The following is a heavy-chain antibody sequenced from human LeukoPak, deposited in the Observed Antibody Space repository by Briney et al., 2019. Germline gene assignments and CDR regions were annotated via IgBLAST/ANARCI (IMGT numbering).Heavy chain of an antibody. CDR3: AKDPTHYRVWDYYETIGLSY. J-gene: IGHJ4*02. D-gene: IGHD3-22*01. CDR1: GFTFSSYG. Sequence: GGSLRLSCAASGFTFSSYGMHWVRQAPGKGLEWVAFIRYDGSNKYYADSVKGRFTISRDNSKNTLNLQMNSLRAEDTAVYYCAKDPTHYRVWDYYETIGLSYWGQGTLVTVSS. CDR2: IRYDGSNK. V-gene: IGHV3-30*02.